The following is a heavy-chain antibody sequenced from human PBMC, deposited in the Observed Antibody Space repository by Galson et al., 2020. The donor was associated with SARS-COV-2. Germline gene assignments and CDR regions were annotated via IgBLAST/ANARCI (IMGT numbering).Heavy chain of an antibody. J-gene: IGHJ5*02. CDR3: AREKVVDATFYKANWFDP. V-gene: IGHV4-34*01. CDR1: GGSSSGYY. CDR2: INHSGKI. Sequence: SQASETLSLTCAVYGGSSSGYYWNWIRQPPGKGLEWIGKINHSGKITYKPSLKSRVTISVDPSKNQFSLKLTSVTAADTSMYFCAREKVVDATFYKANWFDPWGQGTLVIVSS. D-gene: IGHD3-22*01.